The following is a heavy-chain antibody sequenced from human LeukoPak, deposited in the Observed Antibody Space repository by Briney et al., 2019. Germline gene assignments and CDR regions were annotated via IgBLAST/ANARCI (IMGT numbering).Heavy chain of an antibody. CDR1: GFTFSSYA. V-gene: IGHV3-30-3*01. D-gene: IGHD6-13*01. CDR2: ISYDGSNK. Sequence: SGGSLRLSCAASGFTFSSYAMHWVRQAPGKGLEWVAVISYDGSNKYYADSVKGRFTISRDNSKNTLYLQMNSLRAEDTAVYYCAKAIAAAGRNFDYWGQGTLVTVSS. J-gene: IGHJ4*02. CDR3: AKAIAAAGRNFDY.